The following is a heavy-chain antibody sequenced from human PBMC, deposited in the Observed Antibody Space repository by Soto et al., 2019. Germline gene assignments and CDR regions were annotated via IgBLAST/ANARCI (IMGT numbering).Heavy chain of an antibody. CDR3: ARERGQLVMDY. CDR2: IWYDGSNK. J-gene: IGHJ4*02. D-gene: IGHD6-13*01. Sequence: QVQLVESGGGVVQPGRSLRLSCAASGFTFSSYGMHWVRQAPGKGLEWVAVIWYDGSNKYYADSVKGRFTISRDNSKNTPYLQMNRRRAEETAVYYCARERGQLVMDYWGQGTLVTVSS. V-gene: IGHV3-33*01. CDR1: GFTFSSYG.